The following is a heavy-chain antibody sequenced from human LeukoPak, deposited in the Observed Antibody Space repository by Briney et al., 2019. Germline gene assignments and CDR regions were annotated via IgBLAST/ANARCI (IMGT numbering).Heavy chain of an antibody. D-gene: IGHD3-22*01. J-gene: IGHJ3*02. CDR1: GFTFSSYA. CDR2: ISGSGGST. CDR3: ANTRSITYYYDSSGPDAFDI. Sequence: PGGSLRLSCAASGFTFSSYAMSWVRQAPGKGLEWVSAISGSGGSTYYADSVKGRFTISRDNSKNTLYLQMNSLRAEDTAVYYCANTRSITYYYDSSGPDAFDIWGQGTMVTVSS. V-gene: IGHV3-23*01.